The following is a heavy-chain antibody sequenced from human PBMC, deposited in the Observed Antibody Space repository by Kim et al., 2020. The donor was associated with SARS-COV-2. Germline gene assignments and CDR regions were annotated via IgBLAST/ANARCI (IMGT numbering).Heavy chain of an antibody. Sequence: GGSLRLSCAASGFSFSSYSMNWVRQAPGKGLEWVSYIISSGSTIDYADSVKGRFTISRDNAKNSLLLQMNSLRDEDTAVYYCARLRGYSYGYADYWGQGTLVSVSS. V-gene: IGHV3-48*02. J-gene: IGHJ4*02. CDR2: IISSGSTI. CDR1: GFSFSSYS. CDR3: ARLRGYSYGYADY. D-gene: IGHD5-18*01.